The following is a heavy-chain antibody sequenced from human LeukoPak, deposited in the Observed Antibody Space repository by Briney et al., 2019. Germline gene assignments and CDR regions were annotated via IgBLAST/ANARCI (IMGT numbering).Heavy chain of an antibody. V-gene: IGHV3-30*03. Sequence: PGRSLRLSCAASGFTFSSYGMHWVRQAPGKGLEWVAVISYDGSNKYYADSVKGRFTISRDDAKNSLYLQMNSLRAEDTAVYYCARDVYYDSSGYPGDYWGQGTLVTVSS. CDR1: GFTFSSYG. J-gene: IGHJ4*02. CDR3: ARDVYYDSSGYPGDY. CDR2: ISYDGSNK. D-gene: IGHD3-22*01.